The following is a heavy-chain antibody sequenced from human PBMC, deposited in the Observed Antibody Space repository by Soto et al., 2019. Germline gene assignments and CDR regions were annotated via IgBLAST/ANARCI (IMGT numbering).Heavy chain of an antibody. J-gene: IGHJ4*02. CDR3: AHRPPHTGAPGTYFSFDY. CDR1: GFSLSTSGMG. Sequence: QITLKESGPTLVKPTQTLTLTCTFSGFSLSTSGMGVGWIRQPPGKALEWLSLIYWDDDKRYSPSLESRLSITKDTSKSQVVLTMTNMESVDTGTYYCAHRPPHTGAPGTYFSFDYWGQGILVTVSS. CDR2: IYWDDDK. V-gene: IGHV2-5*02. D-gene: IGHD6-13*01.